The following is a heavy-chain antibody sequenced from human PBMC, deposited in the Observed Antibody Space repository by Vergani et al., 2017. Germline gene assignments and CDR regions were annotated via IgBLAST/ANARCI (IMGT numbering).Heavy chain of an antibody. Sequence: QVQLQESGPGLVKPSETLSLTCTVSGGSISSYYWSWIRQPSGKGLDWIGYIFYSGSTNYNPSLKSRVTISVDTSKNQFSLKLSSVTAAYTAVYYCVREQQLAYYFDYWGQGTLVTVSS. CDR1: GGSISSYY. CDR2: IFYSGST. J-gene: IGHJ4*02. D-gene: IGHD6-13*01. CDR3: VREQQLAYYFDY. V-gene: IGHV4-59*01.